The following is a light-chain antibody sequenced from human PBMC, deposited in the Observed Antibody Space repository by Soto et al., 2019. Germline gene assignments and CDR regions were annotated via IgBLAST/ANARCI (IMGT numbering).Light chain of an antibody. CDR2: EAS. CDR1: QNIDRW. CDR3: QQYKSGST. Sequence: DIQMTQSPSTLSTSVGDGATITCRATQNIDRWLAWYQQKPGKAPKLLIYEASSLEGGVPSRFSGSGSGTEFTLTVSGLQAEDFAIYWCQQYKSGSTFGQGTKLDFK. J-gene: IGKJ1*01. V-gene: IGKV1-5*01.